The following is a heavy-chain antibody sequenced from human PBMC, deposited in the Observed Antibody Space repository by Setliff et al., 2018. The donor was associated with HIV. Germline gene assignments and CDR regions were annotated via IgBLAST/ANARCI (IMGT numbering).Heavy chain of an antibody. CDR3: ARPTYYTDNSGHPRYYFEA. V-gene: IGHV1-69*13. CDR1: ADTFSSHV. Sequence: SVKVSCKASADTFSSHVISWFRQAPGQGLEWMGGIIPIFGSANFPQNFQGRLTITVDEPTSTAYMELSSLTSDDTAVYYCARPTYYTDNSGHPRYYFEAWGQGTRVTVSS. CDR2: IIPIFGSA. D-gene: IGHD3-22*01. J-gene: IGHJ5*02.